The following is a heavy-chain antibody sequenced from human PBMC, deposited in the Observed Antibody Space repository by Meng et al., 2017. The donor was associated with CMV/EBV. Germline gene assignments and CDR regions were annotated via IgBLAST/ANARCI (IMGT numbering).Heavy chain of an antibody. CDR3: ARFHYYYGMDV. CDR2: TRNKANSYTT. CDR1: GFTFSDHY. V-gene: IGHV3-72*01. J-gene: IGHJ6*02. Sequence: GESLKISCAASGFTFSDHYMDWVRQAPGKGLERVGRTRNKANSYTTEYAASVKGRFTISRDDSKNSLYLQMNSLKTEDTAVYYCARFHYYYGMDVWGQGTTVTVSS.